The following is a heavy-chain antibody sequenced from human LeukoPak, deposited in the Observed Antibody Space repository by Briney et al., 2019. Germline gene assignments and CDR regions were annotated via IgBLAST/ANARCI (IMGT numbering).Heavy chain of an antibody. J-gene: IGHJ4*02. CDR3: ARGRGDY. CDR1: GGSIRSGGYY. D-gene: IGHD3-10*01. CDR2: ISYSGST. Sequence: SETLSLTCTVSGGSIRSGGYYWSWIRQHPGQGLEWIGYISYSGSTYYNPSLKSRLTISLDTSKNQFSLKLSSVTAADTAVYYCARGRGDYWGQGTLVTVSS. V-gene: IGHV4-31*03.